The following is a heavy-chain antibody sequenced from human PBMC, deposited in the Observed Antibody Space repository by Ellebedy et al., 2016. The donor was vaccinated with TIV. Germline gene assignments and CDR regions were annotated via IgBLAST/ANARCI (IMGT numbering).Heavy chain of an antibody. D-gene: IGHD1-26*01. CDR3: ASSFSVGATVMLDY. Sequence: ASVKVSXKASGYTFTSYYMHWVRQAPGQGLEWMGIINPSGGSTSYAQKFRGRVTITADKSTSTAYMELSSLRSEDTAVYYCASSFSVGATVMLDYWGQGTLVTVSS. CDR2: INPSGGST. J-gene: IGHJ4*02. CDR1: GYTFTSYY. V-gene: IGHV1-46*01.